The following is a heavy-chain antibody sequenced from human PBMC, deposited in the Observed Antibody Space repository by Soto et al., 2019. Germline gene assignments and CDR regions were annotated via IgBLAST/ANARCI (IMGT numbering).Heavy chain of an antibody. V-gene: IGHV3-33*01. CDR2: IWYDGSNK. D-gene: IGHD3-16*01. J-gene: IGHJ2*01. CDR3: ARAGDTSYWYFDL. CDR1: GFTFSSYG. Sequence: ESGGGVVQPGRSLRLSCAASGFTFSSYGMHWVRQAPGKGLEWVAVIWYDGSNKYYADSVKGRFTISRDNSKNTLYLQMNSLRAEDTAVYYCARAGDTSYWYFDLWGRGTLVTVSS.